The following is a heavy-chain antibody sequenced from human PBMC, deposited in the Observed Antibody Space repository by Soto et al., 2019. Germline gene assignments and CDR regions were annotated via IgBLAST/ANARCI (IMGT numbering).Heavy chain of an antibody. V-gene: IGHV3-23*01. D-gene: IGHD2-2*01. CDR3: AKDRSSTSCYAIDY. CDR2: ISGSGGTT. Sequence: EVQLLESGGGLVQPGVSLRLSYAASGFTFRNYAISWARQSPGKGLKWVSAISGSGGTTNYAESVKGRFTISRDNSKITLYLQMNSLRVEDTGVYYCAKDRSSTSCYAIDYWGQGSLGTVSS. CDR1: GFTFRNYA. J-gene: IGHJ4*02.